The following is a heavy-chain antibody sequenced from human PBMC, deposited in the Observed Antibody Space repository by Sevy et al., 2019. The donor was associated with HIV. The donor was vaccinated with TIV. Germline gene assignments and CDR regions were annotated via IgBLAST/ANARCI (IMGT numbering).Heavy chain of an antibody. J-gene: IGHJ6*02. Sequence: GGSLRLSCAASGFTFTSYWMSWVRQAPGKGLEWVANIKQDGSEKYYVDSVKGRFTISRDNAKNSLYLQMNSLRAEDTAVYYCARDLWFGELLNYYYSMDVWGQGTTVTVSS. CDR2: IKQDGSEK. D-gene: IGHD3-10*01. V-gene: IGHV3-7*01. CDR3: ARDLWFGELLNYYYSMDV. CDR1: GFTFTSYW.